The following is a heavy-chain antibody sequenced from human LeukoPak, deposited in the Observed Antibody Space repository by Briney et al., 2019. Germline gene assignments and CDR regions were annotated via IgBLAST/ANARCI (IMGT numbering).Heavy chain of an antibody. D-gene: IGHD5-18*01. CDR1: GGSFSGYY. CDR2: IYYSGST. CDR3: ARRSRVDTITP. V-gene: IGHV4-34*01. Sequence: ASETLSLTCAVYGGSFSGYYWSWIRQPPGKGLEWIGSIYYSGSTYYNPSLKSRVTISVDTSKNQFSLKLSSVTAADTAVYYCARRSRVDTITPWGQGTLVTVSS. J-gene: IGHJ5*02.